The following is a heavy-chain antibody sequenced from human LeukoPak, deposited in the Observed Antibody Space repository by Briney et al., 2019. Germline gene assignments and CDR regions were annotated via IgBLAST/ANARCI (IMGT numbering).Heavy chain of an antibody. J-gene: IGHJ5*02. CDR1: GYTFTSYG. CDR2: ISAYNGNT. Sequence: GASVKVSCKASGYTFTSYGISWVRQAPGQGLEWMGWISAYNGNTNYAQKLQGRVTMTTDTSTSTAYMELRSLRSDDTAVYYCARDTVLRYFDWFNSGNWFDPWGQGTLVTVSS. D-gene: IGHD3-9*01. CDR3: ARDTVLRYFDWFNSGNWFDP. V-gene: IGHV1-18*01.